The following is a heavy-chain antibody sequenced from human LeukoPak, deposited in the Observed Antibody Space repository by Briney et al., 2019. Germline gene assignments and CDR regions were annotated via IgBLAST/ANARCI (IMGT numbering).Heavy chain of an antibody. CDR1: GFTFSSYW. J-gene: IGHJ6*02. V-gene: IGHV3-7*01. CDR3: ARDRDLDGDYYYYGMDV. CDR2: IKQDGSEK. Sequence: PGGSLRLSCAASGFTFSSYWMSWVRQAPGKGLEWVANIKQDGSEKYYVDSVKGRSTISRDNAKNSLYLQMNSLRAEDTAVYYCARDRDLDGDYYYYGMDVWGQGTTVTVSS. D-gene: IGHD4-17*01.